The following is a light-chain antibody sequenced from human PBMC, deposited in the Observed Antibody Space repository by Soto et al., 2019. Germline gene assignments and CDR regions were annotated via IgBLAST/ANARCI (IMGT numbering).Light chain of an antibody. CDR3: SSYTSSSTPYV. Sequence: QSALTKPASVSGSPGQSITVSCTGTSSDVGDYNYVSWYQQHPVKAPKLLIYDVTIRPSGVSDRFSGSKSGNTASLTISGLQTEDEADYYCSSYTSSSTPYVFGTGTKLTVL. V-gene: IGLV2-14*01. J-gene: IGLJ1*01. CDR1: SSDVGDYNY. CDR2: DVT.